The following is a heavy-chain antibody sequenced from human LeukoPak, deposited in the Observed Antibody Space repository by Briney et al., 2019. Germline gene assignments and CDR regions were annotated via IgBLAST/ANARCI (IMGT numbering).Heavy chain of an antibody. CDR3: AREQTYYGSVVNY. Sequence: GGSLRLSCAASGFTFSSYAMSWVRQAPGKGLEWVLSISGSGGATYYAGSVKGRFTISRDNSKNTLYLQMNSLRAEDTAVYYCAREQTYYGSVVNYWGQGTLVTVSS. V-gene: IGHV3-23*01. CDR2: ISGSGGAT. CDR1: GFTFSSYA. J-gene: IGHJ4*02. D-gene: IGHD3-22*01.